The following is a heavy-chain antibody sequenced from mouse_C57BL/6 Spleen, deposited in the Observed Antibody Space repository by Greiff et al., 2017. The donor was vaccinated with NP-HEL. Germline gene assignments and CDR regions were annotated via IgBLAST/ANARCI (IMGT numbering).Heavy chain of an antibody. CDR2: IYPGSGNT. Sequence: VQLKESGAELVRPGASVKLSCKASGYTFTDYYINWVKQRPGQGLEWIARIYPGSGNTYYNEKFKGKATLTAEKSSSTAYMQLSSLTSEDSAVYFCARGHSDWYFEVWGTGTTVTVSS. CDR1: GYTFTDYY. V-gene: IGHV1-76*01. D-gene: IGHD2-12*01. CDR3: ARGHSDWYFEV. J-gene: IGHJ1*03.